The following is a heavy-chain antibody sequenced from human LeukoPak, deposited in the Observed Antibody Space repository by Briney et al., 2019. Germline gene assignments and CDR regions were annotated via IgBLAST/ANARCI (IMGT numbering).Heavy chain of an antibody. Sequence: PSETLSLTCVVSGDSITTSNWWNWVRQPSGKGLEWIGKIYHRGNTNNNPSLKSRVTMSVGRSKNQFSLNLTSVTAADTAVYYCATSRDGYNHFDYWGQGILVTVSS. CDR1: GDSITTSNW. V-gene: IGHV4-4*02. D-gene: IGHD5-24*01. CDR2: IYHRGNT. CDR3: ATSRDGYNHFDY. J-gene: IGHJ4*02.